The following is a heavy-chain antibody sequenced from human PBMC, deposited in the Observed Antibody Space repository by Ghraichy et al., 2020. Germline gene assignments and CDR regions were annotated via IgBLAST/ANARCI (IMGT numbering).Heavy chain of an antibody. CDR1: RFTFSSYW. Sequence: LSLTCAASRFTFSSYWMNWVRQAPGKGLEWVANIKQDGSEKYYVDSVKGRFTISRDNAKNSLYLQMNSLRAEDTAVYYCARGGYSSGWYKSGLDYWGQGTLVTVSS. CDR3: ARGGYSSGWYKSGLDY. V-gene: IGHV3-7*03. J-gene: IGHJ4*02. CDR2: IKQDGSEK. D-gene: IGHD6-19*01.